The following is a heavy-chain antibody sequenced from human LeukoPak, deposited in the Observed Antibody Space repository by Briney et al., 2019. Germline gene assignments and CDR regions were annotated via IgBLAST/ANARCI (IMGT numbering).Heavy chain of an antibody. J-gene: IGHJ4*02. CDR2: ISGSGLST. CDR1: GFTFSSYW. Sequence: GGSLRLSCATSGFTFSSYWMSWVRQAPGKGLEWVSSISGSGLSTYYADSVKGRFTISRGNSKSTLYLQTNSLSAEDTAVYYCAKDRNGGRRYYDGSGYYFDYWGQGTLVTVSS. V-gene: IGHV3-23*01. CDR3: AKDRNGGRRYYDGSGYYFDY. D-gene: IGHD3-22*01.